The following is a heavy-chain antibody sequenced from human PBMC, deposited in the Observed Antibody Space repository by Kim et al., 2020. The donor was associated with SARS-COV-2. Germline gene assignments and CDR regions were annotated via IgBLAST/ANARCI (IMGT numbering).Heavy chain of an antibody. CDR1: GFTFNTYG. CDR3: AKSFSGSYFGYDY. CDR2: ISYDGSNK. D-gene: IGHD1-26*01. J-gene: IGHJ4*02. V-gene: IGHV3-30*18. Sequence: GRSLRLSCAASGFTFNTYGMHWVRQAPGKGLEWVAVISYDGSNKYYADSVKGRFTISRDNSKNTLYLQMNSLRIEDTAVYYCAKSFSGSYFGYDYWGQGTPVPLSS.